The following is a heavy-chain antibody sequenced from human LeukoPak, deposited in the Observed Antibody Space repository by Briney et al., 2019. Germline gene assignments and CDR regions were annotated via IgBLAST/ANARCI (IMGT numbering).Heavy chain of an antibody. CDR3: AREDYGRAFDI. CDR2: INHSGST. J-gene: IGHJ3*02. Sequence: KPSETLSLTCAVYGGSFSGYYWSWIRQPPGKGLEWIGEINHSGSTNYNPSLKSRVTISVDTSKNQFSLKLSSVTAADTAVYYCAREDYGRAFDIWGQGTMVTVSS. D-gene: IGHD4-17*01. CDR1: GGSFSGYY. V-gene: IGHV4-34*01.